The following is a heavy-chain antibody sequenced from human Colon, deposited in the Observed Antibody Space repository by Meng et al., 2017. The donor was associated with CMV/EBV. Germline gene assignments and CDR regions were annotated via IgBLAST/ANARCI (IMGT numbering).Heavy chain of an antibody. CDR1: GFRLSSYE. D-gene: IGHD2-2*01. V-gene: IGHV3-48*03. Sequence: GESLKISCAASGFRLSSYEVNWVRQAPGKGLEWISYIDSSGWTIKYADSVKGRFIISRDSAKNSLYLQMSSLRPDDTAVYYCAKDVEGRCSSTRCSNIESWGRGTLVTVSS. CDR3: AKDVEGRCSSTRCSNIES. CDR2: IDSSGWTI. J-gene: IGHJ4*02.